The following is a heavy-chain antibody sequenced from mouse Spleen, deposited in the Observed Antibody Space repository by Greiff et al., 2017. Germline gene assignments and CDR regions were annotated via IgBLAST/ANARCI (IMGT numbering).Heavy chain of an antibody. CDR3: GRPCSLLWELPYYFDY. D-gene: IGHD2-1*01. CDR2: ISSGGGNT. V-gene: IGHV5-9*04. CDR1: GFTFSSYA. J-gene: IGHJ2*01. Sequence: EVKVEESGAGLVKLGGSLKLSCAASGFTFSSYAMPWVRQTPEKRLEWVATISSGGGNTNYTDSLKGRSTLARDNAKNTLYLQLSSLTSEDTDMYYCGRPCSLLWELPYYFDYWGQGTTLTVSS.